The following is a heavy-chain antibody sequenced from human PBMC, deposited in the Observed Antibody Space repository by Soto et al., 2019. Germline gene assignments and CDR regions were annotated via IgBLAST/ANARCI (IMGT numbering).Heavy chain of an antibody. D-gene: IGHD6-19*01. CDR2: IYYSGST. J-gene: IGHJ4*02. V-gene: IGHV4-39*02. CDR3: AREEIAVAGRLDY. Sequence: SETLSLTCTVSGGSISSSSYYWGWIRQPPGKGLEWIGSIYYSGSTYYNPSLKSRVTISVDTSKNQFSLKLSSVTAADTAVYYCAREEIAVAGRLDYWGQGTLVTVSS. CDR1: GGSISSSSYY.